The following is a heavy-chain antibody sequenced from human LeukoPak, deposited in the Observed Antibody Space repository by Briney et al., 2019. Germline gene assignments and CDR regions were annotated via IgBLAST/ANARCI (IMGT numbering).Heavy chain of an antibody. V-gene: IGHV4-59*11. Sequence: PSETLSLTCTVSGGSISSHYWNWIRQPPGKGLEWLGYIFYTGSTNYNPSLKSRVTMSVDTSKNQFSLKLRSVTAADTAVYYCARAHPAYSSSSGFDYWGQGTLVTVSS. CDR2: IFYTGST. J-gene: IGHJ4*02. CDR3: ARAHPAYSSSSGFDY. CDR1: GGSISSHY. D-gene: IGHD6-6*01.